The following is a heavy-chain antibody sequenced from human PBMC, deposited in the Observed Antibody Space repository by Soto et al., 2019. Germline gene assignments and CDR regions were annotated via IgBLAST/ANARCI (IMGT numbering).Heavy chain of an antibody. Sequence: SGPTLVNPTQTLTLTCTFSGFSLSTSGVGVGWIRQPPGKALEWLALIYWNDDKRYSPSLKSRLTITKDTSKNQVVLTMTNMDPVDTATYYCAHRRGLYSSGWVFDYWGQEPWSPSPQ. CDR2: IYWNDDK. D-gene: IGHD6-19*01. J-gene: IGHJ4*01. CDR1: GFSLSTSGVG. CDR3: AHRRGLYSSGWVFDY. V-gene: IGHV2-5*01.